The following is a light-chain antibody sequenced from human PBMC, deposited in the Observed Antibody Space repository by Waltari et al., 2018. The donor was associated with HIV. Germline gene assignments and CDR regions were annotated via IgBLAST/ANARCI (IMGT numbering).Light chain of an antibody. J-gene: IGLJ2*01. CDR1: SNDIGSYNL. CDR3: CSYAGSPTFVI. V-gene: IGLV2-23*02. CDR2: DVN. Sequence: QSALTQPASVSGSLGQSITISCTGTSNDIGSYNLVSWYQQYPGKAPKVIIYDVNKWPSGVSHRFSGFKAANTASLTISGLQAEDEADYYCCSYAGSPTFVIFGGGTKVTVL.